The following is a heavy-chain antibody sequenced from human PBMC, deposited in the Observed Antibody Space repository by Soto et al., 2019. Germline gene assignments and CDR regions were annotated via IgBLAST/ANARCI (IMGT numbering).Heavy chain of an antibody. J-gene: IGHJ4*02. CDR1: GGSISSGGYY. V-gene: IGHV4-31*03. D-gene: IGHD4-17*01. CDR2: IYYSGST. Sequence: QVQLQESGPGLVKPSQTLSLTCTVSGGSISSGGYYWSWIRQHPGKGLEWIGYIYYSGSTYYNPSLKSRVTXXVXTXXNQFPLKLSSVTAADTAVYYCASFYYGDYGVESDYWGQGTLVTVSS. CDR3: ASFYYGDYGVESDY.